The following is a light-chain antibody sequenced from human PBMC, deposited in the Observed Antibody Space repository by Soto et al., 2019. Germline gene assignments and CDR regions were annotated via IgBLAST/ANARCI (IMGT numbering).Light chain of an antibody. CDR2: SAS. J-gene: IGKJ5*01. CDR3: KQLNSYPQT. CDR1: RGISSY. V-gene: IGKV1-9*01. Sequence: QLTQSPSSLSASVGARVTITCPASRGISSYLAWYQQKPGKAPKLLVYSASTLQSGVPSRFSGSGSGPDFTLTISSLQPEDSATYFCKQLNSYPQTFGQGTRLEIK.